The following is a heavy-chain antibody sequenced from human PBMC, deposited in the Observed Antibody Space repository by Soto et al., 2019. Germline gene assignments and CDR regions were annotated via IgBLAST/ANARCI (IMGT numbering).Heavy chain of an antibody. CDR1: GFIFRSYG. CDR2: VSYDGSKK. Sequence: PGGSLRLSCVGSGFIFRSYGMHWVRQAPGKGPEWVAIVSYDGSKKYYADSVKGRFTVSRDNSKNTLYLQMNSLRAEDTAVYYCAKGFSTWAFDIWGQGTMVTVSS. J-gene: IGHJ3*02. V-gene: IGHV3-30*18. CDR3: AKGFSTWAFDI.